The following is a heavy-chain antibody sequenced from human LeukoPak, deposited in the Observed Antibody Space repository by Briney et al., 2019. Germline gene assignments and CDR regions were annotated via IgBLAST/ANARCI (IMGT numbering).Heavy chain of an antibody. J-gene: IGHJ4*02. CDR3: ARTYSYSSRWD. V-gene: IGHV3-48*03. CDR2: IGISGSPI. CDR1: GFISSSCE. Sequence: PGGSLRLSCAASGFISSSCEMNWVRQTPGKGLEWVSYIGISGSPIYYADSVKGRFTISRDNAKNSLYLQINSLRADDTAVYYCARTYSYSSRWDWGQGALVTVSS. D-gene: IGHD6-13*01.